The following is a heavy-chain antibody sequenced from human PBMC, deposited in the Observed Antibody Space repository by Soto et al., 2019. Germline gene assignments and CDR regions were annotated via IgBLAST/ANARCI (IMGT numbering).Heavy chain of an antibody. Sequence: QVQLVQSGAEVKKPGASVKVSGKASGYTFTSYAMHWVRQAPGQRLEWMGWINAGNGNTKYSQKFQGRVTITRDTSASTSYMEMSSLRSEDTAVYYSARGLGLYYFDYWGQGTLVTVSS. CDR1: GYTFTSYA. CDR2: INAGNGNT. CDR3: ARGLGLYYFDY. V-gene: IGHV1-3*01. D-gene: IGHD1-26*01. J-gene: IGHJ4*02.